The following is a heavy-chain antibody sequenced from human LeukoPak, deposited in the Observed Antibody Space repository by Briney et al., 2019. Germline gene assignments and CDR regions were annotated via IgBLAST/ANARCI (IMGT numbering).Heavy chain of an antibody. J-gene: IGHJ4*02. D-gene: IGHD5-18*01. V-gene: IGHV3-74*01. CDR3: ARGSGSTVMDY. CDR1: GFTFSSYW. Sequence: GGSLRLSWAGSGFTFSSYWMHWVRQVPGEGLVWVSRINSDGGATSYAGSVRGRFTISRDNAKNTLHLQMSSLRPEDTAVYYCARGSGSTVMDYWGQGTLVTVPS. CDR2: INSDGGAT.